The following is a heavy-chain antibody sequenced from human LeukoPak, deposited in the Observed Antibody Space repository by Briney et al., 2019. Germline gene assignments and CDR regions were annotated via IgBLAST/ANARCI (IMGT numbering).Heavy chain of an antibody. CDR2: IYHSGTT. J-gene: IGHJ4*02. CDR3: ARVDSGTYYMPFDY. Sequence: PSETLSLTCTVSGGSLIPYYWSWIRQPPGKGLEWIGYIYHSGTTNYSPPLKGRATLSVDTSKNQISLRLSSMTAADTAVYFCARVDSGTYYMPFDYWGQGSLVTVSS. V-gene: IGHV4-59*01. CDR1: GGSLIPYY. D-gene: IGHD1-26*01.